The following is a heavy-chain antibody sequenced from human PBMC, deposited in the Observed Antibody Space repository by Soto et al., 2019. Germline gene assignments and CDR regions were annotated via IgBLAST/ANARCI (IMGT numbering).Heavy chain of an antibody. CDR2: IIPIFGTA. CDR1: GGTFSSYA. D-gene: IGHD3-10*01. CDR3: ATSYGSGYRAFDY. V-gene: IGHV1-69*13. J-gene: IGHJ4*02. Sequence: SVKVSCKASGGTFSSYAISWVRQAPGQGPEWMGGIIPIFGTANYAQKFQGRVTITADESTSTAYMELRSLRSEDTAFYYCATSYGSGYRAFDYWGQGALVTVSS.